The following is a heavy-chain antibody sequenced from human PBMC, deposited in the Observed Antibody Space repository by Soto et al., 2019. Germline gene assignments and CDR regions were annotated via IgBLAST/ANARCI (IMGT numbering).Heavy chain of an antibody. V-gene: IGHV4-59*01. Sequence: SETLSLTCTVSGGSISSYYWSGIRQPPGKGLEWIGYIYYSGSTNYNPSLKSRVTISVDTSKNQFSLKLSSVTAADTAVYYCAREIDRSGYYSNWFAPWGQGTLVTVSS. CDR3: AREIDRSGYYSNWFAP. J-gene: IGHJ5*02. D-gene: IGHD5-12*01. CDR1: GGSISSYY. CDR2: IYYSGST.